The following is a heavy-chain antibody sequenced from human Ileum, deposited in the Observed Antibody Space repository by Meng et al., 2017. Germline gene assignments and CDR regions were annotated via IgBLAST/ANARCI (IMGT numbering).Heavy chain of an antibody. V-gene: IGHV3-23*01. CDR2: IDSGSGGT. CDR3: ARPLVTVARTRWFDP. J-gene: IGHJ5*02. CDR1: GFTFKSYA. Sequence: GESLKISCAASGFTFKSYAMSWFRQSPGRGLEWVSAIDSGSGGTHYADSVKGRFSISRDDSKNTLFLQMSSLIAEDTAVYYCARPLVTVARTRWFDPWGQGTLVTGAS. D-gene: IGHD6-19*01.